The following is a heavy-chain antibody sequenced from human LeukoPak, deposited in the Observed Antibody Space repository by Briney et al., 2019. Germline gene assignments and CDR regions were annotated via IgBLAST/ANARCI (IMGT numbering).Heavy chain of an antibody. J-gene: IGHJ4*02. D-gene: IGHD5-18*01. CDR2: ISSSSSTI. Sequence: AGGSLRLSCAASGFTFSSYSMNWVRQAPGKGLEWVSYISSSSSTIYYADSVKGRFTISRDNAKNSLYLQMNSLRDEDTAVYYCARVSGYSFWAPSDYWGQGTLVTVSS. CDR3: ARVSGYSFWAPSDY. V-gene: IGHV3-48*02. CDR1: GFTFSSYS.